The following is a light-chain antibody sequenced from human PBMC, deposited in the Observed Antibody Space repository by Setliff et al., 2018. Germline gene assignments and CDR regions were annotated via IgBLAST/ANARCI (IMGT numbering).Light chain of an antibody. V-gene: IGLV2-8*01. CDR1: SNDVSGYNY. CDR2: DVS. J-gene: IGLJ1*01. Sequence: QSALTQPPSASGSPGQSVTISCTGTSNDVSGYNYVSWYQQHPGKAPQLMIYDVSKRPSGVPDRFSGSKSGNTASLTVSGLQAEDEADYYCNSYTRSDTFVFGTGTKVTVL. CDR3: NSYTRSDTFV.